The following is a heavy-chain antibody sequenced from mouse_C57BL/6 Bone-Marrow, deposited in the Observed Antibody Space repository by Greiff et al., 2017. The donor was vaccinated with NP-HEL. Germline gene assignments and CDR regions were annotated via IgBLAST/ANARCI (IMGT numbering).Heavy chain of an antibody. CDR2: ISNGGGST. J-gene: IGHJ1*03. D-gene: IGHD2-2*01. CDR3: ARQEATMVRGYFDV. V-gene: IGHV5-12*01. Sequence: EVKVEESGGGLVQPGGSLKLSCAASGFTFSDYYMYWVRQTPEKRLEWVAYISNGGGSTYYPDTVKGRFTISRDNAKNTLYLQISRLKSEDTAMYYCARQEATMVRGYFDVWGTGTTVTVSS. CDR1: GFTFSDYY.